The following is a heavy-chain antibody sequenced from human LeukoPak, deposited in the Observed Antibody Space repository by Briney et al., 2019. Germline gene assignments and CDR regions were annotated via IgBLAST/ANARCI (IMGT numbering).Heavy chain of an antibody. CDR2: IYYSGST. CDR1: GGSISSGGYY. J-gene: IGHJ4*02. CDR3: ARGGGDGYNFDY. Sequence: PSQTLSLTCTVSGGSISSGGYYWSWIRQHPGKGLEWIGYIYYSGSTYYNPSLKSRVTISVDTSKNQFSLKPSSVTAADTAVYYCARGGGDGYNFDYWGQGTLVTVSS. V-gene: IGHV4-31*03. D-gene: IGHD2-21*01.